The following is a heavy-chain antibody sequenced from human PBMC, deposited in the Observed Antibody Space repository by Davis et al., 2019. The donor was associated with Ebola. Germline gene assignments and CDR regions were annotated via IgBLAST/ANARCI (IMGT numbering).Heavy chain of an antibody. CDR3: ARGHGWLDY. D-gene: IGHD6-19*01. J-gene: IGHJ4*02. CDR1: GFTFSSYW. V-gene: IGHV3-74*01. Sequence: GESLKISCAASGFTFSSYWMHWVRQAPGKGLVWVSRINSDGSSTSYADSVKGRFTISRDNAKKSLYLQMSSLRAEDTAVYYCARGHGWLDYWGQGTLVTVSS. CDR2: INSDGSST.